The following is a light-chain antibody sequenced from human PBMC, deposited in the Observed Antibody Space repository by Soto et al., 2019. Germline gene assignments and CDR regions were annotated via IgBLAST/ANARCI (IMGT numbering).Light chain of an antibody. CDR3: KQSYSTPPLT. CDR1: QSISSY. CDR2: AAS. Sequence: DIQMTQSPSSLSASVGDRVTITCRSSQSISSYLNWYQQKPGKAPKLLIYAASSLQSGVPSRFSGSGSGTDFTLTISSLQPEDFATYYCKQSYSTPPLTFGQGTNVEIK. J-gene: IGKJ1*01. V-gene: IGKV1-39*01.